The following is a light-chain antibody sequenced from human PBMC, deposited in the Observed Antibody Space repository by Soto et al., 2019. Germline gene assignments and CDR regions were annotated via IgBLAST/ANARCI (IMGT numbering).Light chain of an antibody. CDR1: QSVSSN. CDR2: GAS. J-gene: IGKJ1*01. V-gene: IGKV3-15*01. CDR3: QQYNNWPPWT. Sequence: ETVMAQSPVTLSVSPGERATLSGRASQSVSSNLAWYQQKPGQAPRLLIYGASTRATGIPARFSGSGSETEFTLTISSLQSEDFAVYYCQQYNNWPPWTFGQGTKVEIK.